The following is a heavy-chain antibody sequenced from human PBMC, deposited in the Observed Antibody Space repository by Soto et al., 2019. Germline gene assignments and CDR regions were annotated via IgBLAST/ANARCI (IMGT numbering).Heavy chain of an antibody. V-gene: IGHV4-31*01. CDR2: IYYSGST. D-gene: IGHD1-26*01. Sequence: QVQLQESGPELVKPSQTLCLTCTVSGGSISSGGYYWSWIRQHPGKGLEWIGYIYYSGSTYYNPSLKSQVTISVDTSKNQFYLKLSSVTAADTAVYYCAREEGAAFNYWGQGTLVTVSS. CDR3: AREEGAAFNY. CDR1: GGSISSGGYY. J-gene: IGHJ4*02.